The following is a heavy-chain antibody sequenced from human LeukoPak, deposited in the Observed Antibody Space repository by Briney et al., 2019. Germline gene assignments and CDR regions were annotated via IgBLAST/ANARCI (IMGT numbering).Heavy chain of an antibody. CDR3: VAEVEAADSPLGHLNFDS. Sequence: SETLSLTCAVTGASITNEDFFWGWIRQPPGKGLEWVGTISSSGTTYYSPSLRSRLTVSVDTSKNHFSLKLTSVTAADTAVYYCVAEVEAADSPLGHLNFDSWGQGILASVSS. CDR2: ISSSGTT. J-gene: IGHJ4*02. D-gene: IGHD7-27*01. V-gene: IGHV4-39*02. CDR1: GASITNEDFF.